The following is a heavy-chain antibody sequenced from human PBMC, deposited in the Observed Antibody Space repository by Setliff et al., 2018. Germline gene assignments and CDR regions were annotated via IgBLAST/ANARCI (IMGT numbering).Heavy chain of an antibody. J-gene: IGHJ5*01. CDR1: GFTFSSYW. CDR2: INSDGSST. D-gene: IGHD1-20*01. Sequence: HPGGSLRLSCAASGFTFSSYWMHWVRQAPGKGLVWVSRINSDGSSTSYADSVKGRFTITRDNAKNTLYLQMHSLRAEDTAVYYCAKDKYNWSDGGWFDSWGQGTLVTVSS. CDR3: AKDKYNWSDGGWFDS. V-gene: IGHV3-74*01.